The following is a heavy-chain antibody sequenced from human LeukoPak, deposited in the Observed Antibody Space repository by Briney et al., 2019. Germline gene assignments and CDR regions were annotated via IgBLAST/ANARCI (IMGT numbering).Heavy chain of an antibody. D-gene: IGHD2-2*01. J-gene: IGHJ4*02. CDR3: ARVEGYCSSTSCRGGYFDY. Sequence: GGSLRLSCAASGFTFSSYSMNWVRQAPGKGLEWVSSISSSSSYIYYADSVKGRFTISRDNAKSSLYLQMNSLRAEDTAVYYCARVEGYCSSTSCRGGYFDYWGQGTLVTVSS. V-gene: IGHV3-21*01. CDR2: ISSSSSYI. CDR1: GFTFSSYS.